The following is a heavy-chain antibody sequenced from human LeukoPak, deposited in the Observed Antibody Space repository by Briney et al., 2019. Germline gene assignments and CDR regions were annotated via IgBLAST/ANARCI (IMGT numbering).Heavy chain of an antibody. CDR3: ARILADVDL. V-gene: IGHV4-34*01. Sequence: SSETLSLTCAVYGGSFSGYYWSWIRQPPGKGLEWIGEINHSGSTNYNPSLKSRVTISVDTSKNQFSLKLSSVTAADTAVYYCARILADVDLWGRGTLVTVSS. D-gene: IGHD3-9*01. CDR2: INHSGST. J-gene: IGHJ2*01. CDR1: GGSFSGYY.